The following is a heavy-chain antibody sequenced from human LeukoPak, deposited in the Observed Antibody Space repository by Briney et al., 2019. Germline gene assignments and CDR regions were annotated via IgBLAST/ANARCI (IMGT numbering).Heavy chain of an antibody. D-gene: IGHD3-22*01. Sequence: GESLKISCKGSGCSFTSYWISWVRQMPGKGLEWMGRIDPSDSYTNYSPSFQGHVTISADKSISTAYLQWSSLKASDTAMYYCARGEYYYDSSGYYLFDYWGQGTLVTVSS. CDR1: GCSFTSYW. CDR2: IDPSDSYT. CDR3: ARGEYYYDSSGYYLFDY. J-gene: IGHJ4*02. V-gene: IGHV5-10-1*01.